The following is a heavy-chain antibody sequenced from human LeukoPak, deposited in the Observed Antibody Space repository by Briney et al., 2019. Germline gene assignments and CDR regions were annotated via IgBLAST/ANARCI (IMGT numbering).Heavy chain of an antibody. J-gene: IGHJ5*02. D-gene: IGHD3-10*01. Sequence: GGSLRLSCAASGFTFSSYGMHWVRQAPGKGLEWVAVIWYDGSNKYYADSVKGRFTISRDNSKNTLYLQMNSLRAEDTAVYYCARGRNYYGSGSYGGNWFDPWGQGTLVTVSS. CDR2: IWYDGSNK. V-gene: IGHV3-33*01. CDR3: ARGRNYYGSGSYGGNWFDP. CDR1: GFTFSSYG.